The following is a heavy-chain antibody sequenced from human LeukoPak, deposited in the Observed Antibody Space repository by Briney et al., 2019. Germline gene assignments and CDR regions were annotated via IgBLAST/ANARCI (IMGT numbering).Heavy chain of an antibody. CDR1: GYTFTGYY. V-gene: IGHV1-18*04. Sequence: GASVKVSCKASGYTFTGYYMHWVRQAPGQGLEWMGWISAYNGNTNYAQILQGRVTMTTDTSTNTAYMELRSLRSDDTAVYYCARAGGWARGDYKADAFDIWGQGTMVTVSS. CDR3: ARAGGWARGDYKADAFDI. D-gene: IGHD6-19*01. J-gene: IGHJ3*02. CDR2: ISAYNGNT.